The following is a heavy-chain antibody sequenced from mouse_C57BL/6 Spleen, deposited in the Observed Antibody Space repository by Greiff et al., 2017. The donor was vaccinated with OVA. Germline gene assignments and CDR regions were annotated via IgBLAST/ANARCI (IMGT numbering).Heavy chain of an antibody. CDR3: ARGDYAFAY. J-gene: IGHJ3*01. CDR2: INPNNGGT. Sequence: EVQLQQSGPELVKPGASVKIPCTASGYTFTDYNMDWVKQSHGKSLEWIGDINPNNGGTIYNQKFKGKATLTVNKSSSTAYMELRSLTSEDTAVYYCARGDYAFAYWGQGTLVTVSA. D-gene: IGHD2-4*01. CDR1: GYTFTDYN. V-gene: IGHV1-18*01.